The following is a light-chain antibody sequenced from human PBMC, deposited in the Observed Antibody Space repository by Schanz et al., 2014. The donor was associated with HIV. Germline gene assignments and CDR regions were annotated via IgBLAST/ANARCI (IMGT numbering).Light chain of an antibody. CDR2: DVS. CDR1: STDVGAYNL. CDR3: SSHTTTGANV. J-gene: IGLJ1*01. V-gene: IGLV2-14*03. Sequence: QSALSQPASVSGSPGQSITISCTGSSTDVGAYNLVSWYQQHPGKVPKLIIYDVSQRPSGVSNRFSGSKSGNTASLTISGLLAEDEADYYCSSHTTTGANVFGTGTKVTVL.